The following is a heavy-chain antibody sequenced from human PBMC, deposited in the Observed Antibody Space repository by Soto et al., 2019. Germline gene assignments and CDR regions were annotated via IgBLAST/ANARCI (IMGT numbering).Heavy chain of an antibody. Sequence: WIRQPPGKGLEWVSSISSSSSYIYYADSVKGRFTISRDNAKNSLYLQMNSLRAEDTAVYYCARDTGYGSGSCYWGQGTLVTVS. V-gene: IGHV3-21*01. CDR3: ARDTGYGSGSCY. J-gene: IGHJ4*02. CDR2: ISSSSSYI. D-gene: IGHD3-10*01.